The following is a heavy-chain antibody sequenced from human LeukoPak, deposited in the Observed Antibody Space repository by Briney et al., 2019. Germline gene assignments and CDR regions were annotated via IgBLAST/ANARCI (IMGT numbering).Heavy chain of an antibody. V-gene: IGHV3-23*01. Sequence: PPGGSLRLSCAASGFTFSSYAMSWVRQAPGKGLEWVSAISGSGGSTYYADSVKGRFTISRDNSKNTLCLQMNSLRAEDTAVYYCAKRIAAAGTGFDYWGQGTLVTVSS. CDR1: GFTFSSYA. CDR2: ISGSGGST. CDR3: AKRIAAAGTGFDY. J-gene: IGHJ4*02. D-gene: IGHD6-13*01.